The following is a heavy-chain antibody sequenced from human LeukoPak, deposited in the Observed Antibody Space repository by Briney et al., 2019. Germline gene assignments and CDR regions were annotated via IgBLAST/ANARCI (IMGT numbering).Heavy chain of an antibody. CDR2: ISSNGGST. V-gene: IGHV3-64*05. J-gene: IGHJ4*02. CDR1: GFTFSSNA. Sequence: PGGSLRLSCSASGFTFSSNAMHWVRQAPGKGLECVSAISSNGGSTYYADSVKGRFTISRDNSKNTLYVQMSSLRSEDTAVYYCVRVGKHLALDYWAQGTLVTVSS. CDR3: VRVGKHLALDY.